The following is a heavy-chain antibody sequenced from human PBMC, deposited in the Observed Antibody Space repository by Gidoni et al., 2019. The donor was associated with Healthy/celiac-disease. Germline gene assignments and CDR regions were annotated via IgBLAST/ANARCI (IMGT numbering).Heavy chain of an antibody. D-gene: IGHD3-22*01. Sequence: QVQLVQSGAEVKKPGASVKVSCEASGYIFSHYGFTWVRQAPGQGLEWMGWITTYSGDTKYAQKFQDRVTMTTDTSTATAYLELRSLRSDDTAVYFCARDFYYYAGSGPLGFGEYLQHWGQGTLVIVSS. CDR2: ITTYSGDT. V-gene: IGHV1-18*01. CDR3: ARDFYYYAGSGPLGFGEYLQH. CDR1: GYIFSHYG. J-gene: IGHJ1*01.